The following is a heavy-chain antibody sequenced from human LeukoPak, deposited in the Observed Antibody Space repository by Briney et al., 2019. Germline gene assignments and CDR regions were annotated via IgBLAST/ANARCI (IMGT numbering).Heavy chain of an antibody. J-gene: IGHJ6*03. CDR2: INHSGST. CDR3: ARGVITMVRGVKFSYYMDV. V-gene: IGHV4-34*01. CDR1: GGSFSGYY. Sequence: PSETLSLTCAVYGGSFSGYYWSWIRQPPGKGLERIGEINHSGSTNYNPSLKSRVTISVDTSKNQFSLKLSSVTAADTAVYYCARGVITMVRGVKFSYYMDVWRKGTTVTVSS. D-gene: IGHD3-10*01.